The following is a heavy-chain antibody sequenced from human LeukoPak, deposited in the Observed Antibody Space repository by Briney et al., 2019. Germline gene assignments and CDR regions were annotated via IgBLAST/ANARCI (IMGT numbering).Heavy chain of an antibody. CDR1: GGTFSSYA. CDR2: IIPIFGTA. J-gene: IGHJ4*02. V-gene: IGHV1-69*13. Sequence: SVKVSCKASGGTFSSYAISWVRQAPGQGLEWMGGIIPIFGTANYAQKFQGRVTITADESTSTAYMELSSLRSEDTAVYYCAREDTLYYYGSGSYQFDYWGQGTLVTVSS. CDR3: AREDTLYYYGSGSYQFDY. D-gene: IGHD3-10*01.